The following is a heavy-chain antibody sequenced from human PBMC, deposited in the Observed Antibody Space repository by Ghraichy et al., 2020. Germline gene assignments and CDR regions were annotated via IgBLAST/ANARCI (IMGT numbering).Heavy chain of an antibody. V-gene: IGHV4-34*01. Sequence: SQTLSLTCAVSGGSLYGYAWTWIRQAPGKGLEWIGNIDHSGTTHYSHSLKSRVAMSVDTSRSHFSLKLTSMTVADRGVYFCARGLASGFDYYFYMDVWGKGTTVSVS. J-gene: IGHJ6*03. D-gene: IGHD3-3*02. CDR1: GGSLYGYA. CDR2: IDHSGTT. CDR3: ARGLASGFDYYFYMDV.